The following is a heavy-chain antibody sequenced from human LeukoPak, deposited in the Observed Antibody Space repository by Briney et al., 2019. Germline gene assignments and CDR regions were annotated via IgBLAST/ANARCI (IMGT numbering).Heavy chain of an antibody. D-gene: IGHD2-15*01. Sequence: KSSQTLSLTCTVSGSSISSGDYYWSWIRQPPGKGLEWIGYIYYSGSTYYNPSLKSRVTISVDTSKNQFSLKLSSVTAADTAVYYCARESPRCSGGSCYPWFDPWGQGTLVTVSS. CDR1: GSSISSGDYY. CDR3: ARESPRCSGGSCYPWFDP. V-gene: IGHV4-30-4*08. CDR2: IYYSGST. J-gene: IGHJ5*02.